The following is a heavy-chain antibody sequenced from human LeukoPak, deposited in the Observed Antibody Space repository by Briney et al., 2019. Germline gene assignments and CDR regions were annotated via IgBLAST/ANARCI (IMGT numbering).Heavy chain of an antibody. CDR2: ISYSGTT. J-gene: IGHJ4*02. Sequence: SETLSLTCTVSGGSISSSSYYWDWIRQPPGKGLEWIGSISYSGTTYYNPSLKSRVTISVDTSKNQFSLKLNSVTAADTAVYYCARQRYYYGSGSYGPLDYWGQGTLVTVSS. V-gene: IGHV4-39*01. D-gene: IGHD3-10*01. CDR1: GGSISSSSYY. CDR3: ARQRYYYGSGSYGPLDY.